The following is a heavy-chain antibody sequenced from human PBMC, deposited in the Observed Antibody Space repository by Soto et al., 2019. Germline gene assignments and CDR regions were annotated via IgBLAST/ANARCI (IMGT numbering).Heavy chain of an antibody. V-gene: IGHV4-39*01. CDR1: GGSISNNNYY. J-gene: IGHJ5*02. CDR3: ARPHWEGKIVAPSREDWFDP. Sequence: QLQLQESGPGLVKPSETLSLTCTVSGGSISNNNYYWGWIRQPPGKGLEWIGSIYYSGSTYYNPSPTGRVTISVGTSKDQVALKLSHVTAAETAVYYCARPHWEGKIVAPSREDWFDPWGQGTLVTVSS. CDR2: IYYSGST. D-gene: IGHD2-2*01.